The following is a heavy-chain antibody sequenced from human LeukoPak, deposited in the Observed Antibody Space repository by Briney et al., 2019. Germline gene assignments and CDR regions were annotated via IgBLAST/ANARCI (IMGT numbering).Heavy chain of an antibody. J-gene: IGHJ4*02. D-gene: IGHD5-18*01. V-gene: IGHV4-59*01. CDR3: ARVGYSYGQFDY. CDR1: GGSISSYY. CDR2: IYYSGST. Sequence: SETLSLTCTVSGGSISSYYWSWIRQPPRKGLEGIGYIYYSGSTNYNPSLKSRVTISVDTSKNQFSLKLSSVTAADTAVYYCARVGYSYGQFDYWGQGTLVTVSS.